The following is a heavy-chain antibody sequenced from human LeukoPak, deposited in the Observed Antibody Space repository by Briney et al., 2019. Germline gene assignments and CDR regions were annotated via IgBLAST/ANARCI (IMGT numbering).Heavy chain of an antibody. J-gene: IGHJ4*02. CDR2: INPIFGTA. V-gene: IGHV1-69*05. Sequence: ASVTVSFMSSVCTFSSYAISWVRQAPGQGREWMGGINPIFGTANYAQKFQGRVTITTDESTSTAYMELSSLRSEDTAVYYCATVNQAYYDSSGISPPFDYWGQGTLVTVSS. CDR3: ATVNQAYYDSSGISPPFDY. CDR1: VCTFSSYA. D-gene: IGHD3-22*01.